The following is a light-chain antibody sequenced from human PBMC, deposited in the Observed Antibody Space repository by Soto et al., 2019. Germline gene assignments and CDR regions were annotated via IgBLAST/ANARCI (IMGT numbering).Light chain of an antibody. V-gene: IGLV1-44*01. CDR3: ATWDDSLNVV. CDR1: TSNIGTNT. J-gene: IGLJ2*01. CDR2: SND. Sequence: QSVLTQSPSASGTPGQRVSISCSGSTSNIGTNTVSWYQHVPGTAPKLLIYSNDQRPSAVPGRFSGSKSGTSASLAISGRLSEDEADYYCATWDDSLNVVFGGGTKVTVL.